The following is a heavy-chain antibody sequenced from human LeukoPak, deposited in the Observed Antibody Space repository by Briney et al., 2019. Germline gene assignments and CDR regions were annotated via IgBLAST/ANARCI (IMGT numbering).Heavy chain of an antibody. CDR1: GDSISSGSYY. J-gene: IGHJ5*01. CDR3: ARGRGVCANSNCRGQNWFDS. V-gene: IGHV4-31*03. CDR2: IYDSGST. Sequence: PSETLSLTCTVSGDSISSGSYYWTWIRQHPGEGLDWIGYIYDSGSTYYNPSLMSRVTISVDTSKNQFSLNLGSLTAADTAVYYCARGRGVCANSNCRGQNWFDSWGQGIQVTVSS. D-gene: IGHD4/OR15-4a*01.